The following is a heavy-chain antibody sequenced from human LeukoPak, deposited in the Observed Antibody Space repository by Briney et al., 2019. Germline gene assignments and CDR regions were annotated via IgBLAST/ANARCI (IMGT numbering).Heavy chain of an antibody. J-gene: IGHJ3*02. CDR2: INVIGNT. CDR3: ARLRGLDCSTTSCSRLNAFDI. D-gene: IGHD2-2*01. CDR1: GGSISGYN. Sequence: PSETLSLTSAISGGSISGYNWGWIRQPPGKGLEWIAYINVIGNTNYNPSLKSRITISQDTSKNLFSQRLSSVTAADTAVYYCARLRGLDCSTTSCSRLNAFDIWGLGTVVTVSS. V-gene: IGHV4-59*08.